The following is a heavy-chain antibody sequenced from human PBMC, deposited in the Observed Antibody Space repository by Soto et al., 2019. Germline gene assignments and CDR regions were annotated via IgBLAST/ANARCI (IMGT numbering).Heavy chain of an antibody. Sequence: TLSLTCTVSGGSINTFYWSWVRQPAGKGLEWLGRIFSSGSTSFNPSLGSRVAMSVDTSKNHFSLNLSSVTAADMAVYYCAREGSYSAYNFAHGIQLWSFDFWGQGALVTVSS. CDR3: AREGSYSAYNFAHGIQLWSFDF. V-gene: IGHV4-4*07. D-gene: IGHD5-12*01. J-gene: IGHJ4*02. CDR2: IFSSGST. CDR1: GGSINTFY.